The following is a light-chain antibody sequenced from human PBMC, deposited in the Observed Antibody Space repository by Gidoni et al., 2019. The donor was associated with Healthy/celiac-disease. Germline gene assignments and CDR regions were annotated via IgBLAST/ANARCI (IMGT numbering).Light chain of an antibody. Sequence: STLTQPASVSGSPGQSITISCTGTSSDVGGYNYVSWYPPHPGKAPKLMIYEVSNRPSGVSNRFSGSKSGNTASLTISGLQAEDEADYYCSSYTSSSTVVFGGGTKLTVL. CDR3: SSYTSSSTVV. CDR2: EVS. CDR1: SSDVGGYNY. V-gene: IGLV2-14*01. J-gene: IGLJ2*01.